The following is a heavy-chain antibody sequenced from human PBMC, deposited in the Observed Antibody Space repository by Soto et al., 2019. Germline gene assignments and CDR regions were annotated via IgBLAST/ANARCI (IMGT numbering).Heavy chain of an antibody. D-gene: IGHD3-16*02. V-gene: IGHV4-39*01. Sequence: SETLSLTCTISGGSISSSSYYWGWIRQPPGKGLEWIGSIYYSGSTYYNPSLKSRVTISVDTSKNQFSLKLSSVTAADTAVYYCARHRYDYVWGSYRFYYFDYWGQGTLVTVSS. CDR3: ARHRYDYVWGSYRFYYFDY. CDR1: GGSISSSSYY. J-gene: IGHJ4*02. CDR2: IYYSGST.